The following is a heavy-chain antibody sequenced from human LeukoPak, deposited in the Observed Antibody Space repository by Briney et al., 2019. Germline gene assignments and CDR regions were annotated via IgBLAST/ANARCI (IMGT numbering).Heavy chain of an antibody. V-gene: IGHV3-23*01. CDR3: AKAPVTTCSGAYCYPFDY. CDR1: GFTLSSYA. CDR2: ISVSGNT. D-gene: IGHD2-15*01. J-gene: IGHJ4*02. Sequence: PGGSLRLSCAASGFTLSSYAMSWVRQGPGKGLEWVSAISVSGNTYHADSEKGRFTISWDSYKSTLYLQMNSLRAEDAAVYYCAKAPVTTCSGAYCYPFDYWGQGTLVTVSS.